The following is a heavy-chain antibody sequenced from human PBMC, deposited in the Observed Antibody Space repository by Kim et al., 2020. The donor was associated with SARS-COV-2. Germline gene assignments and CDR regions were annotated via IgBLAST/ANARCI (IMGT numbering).Heavy chain of an antibody. V-gene: IGHV6-1*01. D-gene: IGHD6-19*01. Sequence: NEYSVSVKSRITIRPDTSKNQFSLQLNSVTPEDTAVYYCARDSGGSYDYWGQGTLVTVSS. CDR2: N. J-gene: IGHJ4*02. CDR3: ARDSGGSYDY.